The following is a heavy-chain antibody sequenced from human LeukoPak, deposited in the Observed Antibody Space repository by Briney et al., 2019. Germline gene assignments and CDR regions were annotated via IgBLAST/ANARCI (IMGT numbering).Heavy chain of an antibody. V-gene: IGHV4-34*01. J-gene: IGHJ1*01. CDR1: GGSFSGYY. D-gene: IGHD3-22*01. CDR2: INHSGST. Sequence: PSETLSLTCAVYGGSFSGYYWSWIRQPPGKGLEWMGEINHSGSTNYNPSLKSRVTISVDTSKNQFSLKLSSVTAADTAVYYCARATYYDSSGYGSSRKYFQHWGQGTLVTVSS. CDR3: ARATYYDSSGYGSSRKYFQH.